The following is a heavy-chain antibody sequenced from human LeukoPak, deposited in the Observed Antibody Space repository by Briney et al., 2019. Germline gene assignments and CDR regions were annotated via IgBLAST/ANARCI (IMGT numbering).Heavy chain of an antibody. CDR3: AREKATVTSRGGFDY. D-gene: IGHD4-17*01. CDR2: IYHSGST. J-gene: IGHJ4*02. CDR1: GGSISSSNW. V-gene: IGHV4-4*02. Sequence: PSETLSLTCAVSGGSISSSNWWSWVRQPPGKGLEWIGEIYHSGSTNYDPSLKSRVTISVDKSKNQFSLKLSSVTAADTAVYYCAREKATVTSRGGFDYWGQGTLVTVSS.